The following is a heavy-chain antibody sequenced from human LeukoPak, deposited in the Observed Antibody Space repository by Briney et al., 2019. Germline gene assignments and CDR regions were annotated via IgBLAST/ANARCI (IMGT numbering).Heavy chain of an antibody. CDR2: IYPADSDI. CDR3: ARQEYCSGGSCYTWFDP. D-gene: IGHD2-15*01. J-gene: IGHJ5*02. V-gene: IGHV5-51*01. Sequence: GESLKISCKGSGYSITSYWIAWVRQMPGKGLEWMGIIYPADSDIRYSPSFQGQVTISADKSISTAYLQWSSLKASDTAMYYCARQEYCSGGSCYTWFDPWSQGTLVTVSS. CDR1: GYSITSYW.